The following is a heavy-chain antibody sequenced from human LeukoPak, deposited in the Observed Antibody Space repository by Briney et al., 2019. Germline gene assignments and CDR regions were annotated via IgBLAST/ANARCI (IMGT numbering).Heavy chain of an antibody. Sequence: SETLSLTCTVSRGSISGYYWSWVRQPPGKTLEWIAYIYYSGGTTYNPSLKSRVTLSVDTSKNQFSLNLSSLTAADTAFYYCARLDYGVYGGYFAYWGQGTLVTVSS. CDR3: ARLDYGVYGGYFAY. CDR2: IYYSGGT. V-gene: IGHV4-59*08. D-gene: IGHD4-17*01. CDR1: RGSISGYY. J-gene: IGHJ4*02.